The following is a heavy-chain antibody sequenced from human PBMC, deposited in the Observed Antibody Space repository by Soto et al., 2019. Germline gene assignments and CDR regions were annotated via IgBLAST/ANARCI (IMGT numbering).Heavy chain of an antibody. J-gene: IGHJ3*02. CDR3: ASCLEREPAYDS. CDR1: GLTVRGKKY. D-gene: IGHD1-1*01. CDR2: LYDVDGT. V-gene: IGHV3-53*01. Sequence: DVQLVASGGGLIQPGGSLRLSCAALGLTVRGKKYITWVRQAPGKGLEWVSALYDVDGTYYADSAKGRFTISRDNSNNIIYLQMNSLGPDDTAVYYCASCLEREPAYDSWGLGPMVTVSS.